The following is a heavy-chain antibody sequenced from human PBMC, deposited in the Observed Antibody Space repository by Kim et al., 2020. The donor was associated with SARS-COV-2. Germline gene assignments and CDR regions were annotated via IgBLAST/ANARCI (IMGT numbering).Heavy chain of an antibody. V-gene: IGHV3-53*04. Sequence: GGSLRLSCAASGLTVSDNYMSWLRQAPGKGLEWVSVIYAGGQTYYADSVKGRFTVSRHNSRNTLFFQIHRLTFEDTAIYFCARGGHLSHNWFDPWGQGNL. CDR2: IYAGGQT. J-gene: IGHJ5*02. CDR3: ARGGHLSHNWFDP. CDR1: GLTVSDNY.